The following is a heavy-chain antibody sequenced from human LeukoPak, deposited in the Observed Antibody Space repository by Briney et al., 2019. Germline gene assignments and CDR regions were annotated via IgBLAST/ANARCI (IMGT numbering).Heavy chain of an antibody. CDR1: GIIFSTYS. Sequence: GGSLRLSCAASGIIFSTYSMNWVRQAPGKGLEWVSDISGGSSNIYYADSVNGRFTISRDNAKNSVYLQMNSLRVEDTAVYYCVRGRYDSGFDYWGQGTLVTVSS. V-gene: IGHV3-48*04. CDR2: ISGGSSNI. CDR3: VRGRYDSGFDY. D-gene: IGHD3-10*01. J-gene: IGHJ4*02.